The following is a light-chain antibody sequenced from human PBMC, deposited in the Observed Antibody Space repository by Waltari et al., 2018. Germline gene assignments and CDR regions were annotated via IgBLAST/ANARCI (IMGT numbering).Light chain of an antibody. Sequence: QSVLTQPPSVSGAPGQRVTLSCSGSSSKLGAGYDVQWYQQLPGTAPKLLIYGISVRPSGVPNRFSHSKSGASASLAITGLQADDEGHYYCQSYDSSLDSVVFGGGTKLTVL. CDR2: GIS. CDR3: QSYDSSLDSVV. V-gene: IGLV1-40*01. J-gene: IGLJ2*01. CDR1: SSKLGAGYD.